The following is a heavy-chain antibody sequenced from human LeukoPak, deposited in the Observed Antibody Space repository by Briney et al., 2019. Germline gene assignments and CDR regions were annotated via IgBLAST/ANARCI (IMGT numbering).Heavy chain of an antibody. CDR3: ARAVQSDGWLDY. CDR2: IYSGGST. D-gene: IGHD5-24*01. CDR1: GFTVSSNY. V-gene: IGHV3-66*01. Sequence: GGSLRLSCAASGFTVSSNYMSWVRQAPGKGLEWVSVIYSGGSTYYADSVKGRFTISRDNSKNTLYLQMNSLRAEDTAVYYCARAVQSDGWLDYWGQGTLVTVSS. J-gene: IGHJ4*02.